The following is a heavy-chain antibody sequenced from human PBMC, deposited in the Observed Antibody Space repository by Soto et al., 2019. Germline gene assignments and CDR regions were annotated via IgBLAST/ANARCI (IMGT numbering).Heavy chain of an antibody. Sequence: QVQLQQWGAGLLKPSETLSLTCAVYGGFVSSGSYYWSWIRQPPGKGLEWIGEMSHSGGTHFNPSSSSRVPTRLDRPRILFPLRRSSVPAADPAFYYCAGADRGTPTPVFDLFDFGGPGTMVPVS. CDR1: GGFVSSGSYY. D-gene: IGHD3-16*01. V-gene: IGHV4-34*01. CDR2: MSHSGGT. J-gene: IGHJ3*01. CDR3: AGADRGTPTPVFDLFDF.